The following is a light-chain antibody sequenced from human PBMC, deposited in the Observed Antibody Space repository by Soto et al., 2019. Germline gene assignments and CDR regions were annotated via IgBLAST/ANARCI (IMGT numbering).Light chain of an antibody. Sequence: QSVLTQPASVSGSPGQSITISCTGTSSDFGGYNYVSWYQQHPGKAPKVLIYDVSNRPAGVSNRFSGSRSGNTASLTISGLQAEDEADYYCCSYTSSNTLIFGNGTKVTVL. V-gene: IGLV2-14*01. CDR2: DVS. CDR1: SSDFGGYNY. J-gene: IGLJ1*01. CDR3: CSYTSSNTLI.